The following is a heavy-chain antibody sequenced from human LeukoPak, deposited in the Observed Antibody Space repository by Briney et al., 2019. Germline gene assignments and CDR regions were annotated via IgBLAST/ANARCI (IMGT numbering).Heavy chain of an antibody. CDR3: AKKFTGTTVISGDCFDY. Sequence: PGGSLRLSCVVSGFTFNNFAMIWVRQAPGKGLEWVSGISGHSVRINYADSVKGRFTISRDNSKNTLYLQMNSLRAEDTAVYYCAKKFTGTTVISGDCFDYWGQGTLVTVSS. D-gene: IGHD4-17*01. V-gene: IGHV3-23*01. J-gene: IGHJ4*02. CDR2: ISGHSVRI. CDR1: GFTFNNFA.